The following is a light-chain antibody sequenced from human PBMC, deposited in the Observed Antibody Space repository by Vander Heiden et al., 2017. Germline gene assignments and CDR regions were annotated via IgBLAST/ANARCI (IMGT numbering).Light chain of an antibody. CDR2: SDS. CDR3: QVWDSSTVV. Sequence: SYELTQPLSVSVALGQTARITCGGNNIGSKIVHWYQQKPGQAPVLVIYSDSNRPSGITERFSGSNSGNTATLTISRAQAGDEADYYCQVWDSSTVVFGGGTKLTVL. J-gene: IGLJ2*01. V-gene: IGLV3-9*01. CDR1: NIGSKI.